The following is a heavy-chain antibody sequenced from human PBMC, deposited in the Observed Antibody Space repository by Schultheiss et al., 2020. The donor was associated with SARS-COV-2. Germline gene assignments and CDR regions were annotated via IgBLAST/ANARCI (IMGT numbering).Heavy chain of an antibody. CDR1: GFTFTSYA. V-gene: IGHV3-23*01. CDR2: ISGRGGGT. D-gene: IGHD2-15*01. J-gene: IGHJ5*02. Sequence: GGSLRLSCAASGFTFTSYAMSWVRQAPGKGLEWVSIISGRGGGTDYADSVKGRFTISRDNAKNSLYLQMNSLRAEDTAVYYCARDPDIVVVVAATPGWFDPWGQGTLVTVSS. CDR3: ARDPDIVVVVAATPGWFDP.